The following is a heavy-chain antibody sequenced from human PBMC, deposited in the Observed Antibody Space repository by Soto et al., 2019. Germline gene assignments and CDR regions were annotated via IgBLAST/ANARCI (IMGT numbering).Heavy chain of an antibody. D-gene: IGHD6-19*01. J-gene: IGHJ4*02. CDR1: GYTFTNYA. V-gene: IGHV1-3*01. CDR2: INAGNGNT. Sequence: QVQLVQSGAEVKKPGASVKVSCKASGYTFTNYAMHWVRQAPGQRLEWMGWINAGNGNTKYSQKFQDRVTITRDTSASTAYMELSSLTSEVTAVYYCARDSHGCDYWGQGTLVTVSS. CDR3: ARDSHGCDY.